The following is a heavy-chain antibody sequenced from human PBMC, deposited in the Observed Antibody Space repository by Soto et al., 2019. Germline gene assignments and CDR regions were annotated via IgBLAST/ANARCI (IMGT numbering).Heavy chain of an antibody. CDR1: GFTFSSYG. J-gene: IGHJ4*02. CDR3: ARDNQWLARFDN. V-gene: IGHV3-33*01. Sequence: GGSLRLSCAASGFTFSSYGMHWVRQAPGKGLEWVAVIWYDGSNKYYADSVKGRFTISRDNSKNTLYLQMNSLRAEDTAVYYWARDNQWLARFDNGGQETLVTVSS. CDR2: IWYDGSNK. D-gene: IGHD6-19*01.